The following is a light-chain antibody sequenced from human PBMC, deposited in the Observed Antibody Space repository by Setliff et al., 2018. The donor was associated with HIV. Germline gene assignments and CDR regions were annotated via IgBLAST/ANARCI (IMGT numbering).Light chain of an antibody. Sequence: SYELTQPPSVSVSPGQTARITCSGDALPKQYAYWYQQKPGQAPVLVIYKDSERPSGIPERFSGSSSGTTVTLTISGVQAEDEADYYCQSADSSGTSWVFGGGTKVTLL. V-gene: IGLV3-25*03. CDR2: KDS. CDR3: QSADSSGTSWV. J-gene: IGLJ3*02. CDR1: ALPKQY.